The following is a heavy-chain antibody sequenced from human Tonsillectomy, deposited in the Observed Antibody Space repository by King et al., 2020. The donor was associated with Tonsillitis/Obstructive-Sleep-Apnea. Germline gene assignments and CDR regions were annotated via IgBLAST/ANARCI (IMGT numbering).Heavy chain of an antibody. CDR2: IRWNGGST. V-gene: IGHV3-20*04. D-gene: IGHD5-24*01. CDR3: ARDSLGWLQFPIDFGY. Sequence: VQLVESGGGVVRPGGSLRLSCAASGFTFDDYGMSWVRQAPGKGLEWVSGIRWNGGSTGYADSVKGRFTISRDNAKNSLYLQMNSLRAEDTALYYCARDSLGWLQFPIDFGYWGQGTLGTVSS. J-gene: IGHJ4*02. CDR1: GFTFDDYG.